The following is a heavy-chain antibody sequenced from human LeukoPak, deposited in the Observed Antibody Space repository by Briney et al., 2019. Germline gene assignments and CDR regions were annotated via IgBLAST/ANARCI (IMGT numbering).Heavy chain of an antibody. Sequence: SVKVSCKASGGTFSSYAISWVRQAPGQGLEWMGGIITIFGTANYAQKFQGRVTITADESTSTAYMELSSLRSEDTAVYYCARSGGVVVPAADFDYWGQGTLVTVSS. CDR1: GGTFSSYA. CDR3: ARSGGVVVPAADFDY. V-gene: IGHV1-69*13. D-gene: IGHD2-2*01. J-gene: IGHJ4*02. CDR2: IITIFGTA.